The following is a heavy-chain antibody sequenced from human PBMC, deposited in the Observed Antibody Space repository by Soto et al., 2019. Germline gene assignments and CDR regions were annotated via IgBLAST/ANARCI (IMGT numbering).Heavy chain of an antibody. CDR3: ARDRGIASENYYYYGMDV. D-gene: IGHD6-13*01. J-gene: IGHJ6*02. CDR2: IYHSGST. Sequence: SETLSLTCAVSGGSISSSNWWSWVRQPPGKGLEWIGEIYHSGSTNYNPSLKSRVTISVDKSKNQFSLKLSSVTAADTAVYYCARDRGIASENYYYYGMDVWGQGTPVTVSS. V-gene: IGHV4-4*02. CDR1: GGSISSSNW.